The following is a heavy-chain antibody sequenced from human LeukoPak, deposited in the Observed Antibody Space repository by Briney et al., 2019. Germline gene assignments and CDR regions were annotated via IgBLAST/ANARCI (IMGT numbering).Heavy chain of an antibody. Sequence: PSETLSLTCTVSGGSISNKYWSWIRQPPGKGLEWIGYIYYSGSTNYNPSLKSRVTMSVDTSKNQFSLKLSSVTAADTAVYYCARDAYYYDSSGSYGFDYWGQGTLVTVSS. V-gene: IGHV4-59*12. CDR1: GGSISNKY. CDR2: IYYSGST. J-gene: IGHJ4*02. CDR3: ARDAYYYDSSGSYGFDY. D-gene: IGHD3-22*01.